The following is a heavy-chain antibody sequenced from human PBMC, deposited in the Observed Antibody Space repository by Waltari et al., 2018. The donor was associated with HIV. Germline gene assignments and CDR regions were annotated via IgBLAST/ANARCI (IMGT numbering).Heavy chain of an antibody. V-gene: IGHV3-15*05. Sequence: EVQLVESGGDLVKPGGCLRLSCAASGFTFCNAWMRLGRQAPGKGPEWVGRIKSKADGGTTDYAAPVKGRFTISRDDSKNTLYLQMNSLRFEDTAVYYCTTDEFYYGNSGYFDYWGQGTLVTVSS. CDR2: IKSKADGGTT. J-gene: IGHJ4*02. CDR3: TTDEFYYGNSGYFDY. CDR1: GFTFCNAW. D-gene: IGHD3-22*01.